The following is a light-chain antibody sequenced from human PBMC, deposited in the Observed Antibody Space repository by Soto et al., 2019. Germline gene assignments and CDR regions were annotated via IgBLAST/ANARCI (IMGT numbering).Light chain of an antibody. J-gene: IGLJ2*01. CDR1: GSNIGSNS. CDR2: DNN. Sequence: QSVLTQPPSVSAAPGQTVTISCSGSGSNIGSNSVSWYQQVPGTAPKLLLYDNNKRPSGIPDRFSGSKSGTSATLGIAGLQTADEADYYCGTWESYLSVGVFGGGTKVTVL. CDR3: GTWESYLSVGV. V-gene: IGLV1-51*01.